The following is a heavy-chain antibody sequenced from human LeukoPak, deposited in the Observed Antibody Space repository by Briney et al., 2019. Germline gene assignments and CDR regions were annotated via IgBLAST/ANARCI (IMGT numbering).Heavy chain of an antibody. CDR2: ISSSGSTI. CDR3: ARVVGATLFDY. J-gene: IGHJ4*02. Sequence: GGTLRLSCEASGFTFSSYEMNWVRQAPGKGLEWVPYISSSGSTIYYADSVKGRFTISRDNAKNSLYLQMNSLRAEDTAVYYCARVVGATLFDYWGQGTLVTVSS. CDR1: GFTFSSYE. V-gene: IGHV3-48*03. D-gene: IGHD1-26*01.